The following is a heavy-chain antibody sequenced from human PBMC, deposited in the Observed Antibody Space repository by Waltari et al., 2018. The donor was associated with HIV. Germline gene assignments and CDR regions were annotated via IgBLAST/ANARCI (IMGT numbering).Heavy chain of an antibody. D-gene: IGHD3-10*01. Sequence: EVYLAESGGRLIKPGGSLGLSCTASHFIVCSIHVPWIRQAPGGSLECVAVIYPDDTTHYADSVSGRFTISRAKSRTTVLLLMTGLFVDDTAIYFCATGVRYYGPWGQGTRVTVSS. CDR3: ATGVRYYGP. J-gene: IGHJ5*02. CDR2: IYPDDTT. CDR1: HFIVCSIH. V-gene: IGHV3-53*01.